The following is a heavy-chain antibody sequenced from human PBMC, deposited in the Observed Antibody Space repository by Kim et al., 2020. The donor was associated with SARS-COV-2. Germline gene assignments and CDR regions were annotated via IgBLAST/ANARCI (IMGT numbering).Heavy chain of an antibody. CDR2: IYNSGIT. V-gene: IGHV4-39*01. J-gene: IGHJ4*03. D-gene: IGHD2-8*01. CDR1: GGSISSSSYY. Sequence: SETLSLTCTVSGGSISSSSYYWGWIRQPPGKGLEWSVSIYNSGITYYNPYPKSRVTISVYTSKYQFSLKLSFVTAADTAVYCCARLSRGVSSSRYFAY. CDR3: ARLSRGVSSSRYFAY.